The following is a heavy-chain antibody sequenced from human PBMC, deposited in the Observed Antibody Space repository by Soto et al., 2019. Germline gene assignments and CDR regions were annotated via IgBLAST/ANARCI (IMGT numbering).Heavy chain of an antibody. CDR1: GFTFSNYD. CDR2: IRYDGSDK. CDR3: ATSGGGLLWFGEPPY. D-gene: IGHD3-10*01. J-gene: IGHJ4*02. V-gene: IGHV3-30*02. Sequence: QVQLVETGGGVVQPGRSLRLSCAASGFTFSNYDIHWVRQAPGKGLEWVAFIRYDGSDKYYADSVKGRFTISKDNSKNTLFLQMDSLRAEDTAVYYCATSGGGLLWFGEPPYWGQGTLVTVSS.